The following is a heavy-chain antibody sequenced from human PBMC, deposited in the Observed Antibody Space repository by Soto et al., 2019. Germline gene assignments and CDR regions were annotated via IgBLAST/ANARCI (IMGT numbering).Heavy chain of an antibody. Sequence: ASVKVSCKASGFTFTSSAVQWVRQARGQRLEWIGWIVVGSGNTNYAQKFQERVTITRDMSTSTAYMELSSLRSEDTAVYYCAAQIAAAGYYYYYGMDVWGQGTTVTVSS. CDR1: GFTFTSSA. D-gene: IGHD6-13*01. CDR3: AAQIAAAGYYYYYGMDV. CDR2: IVVGSGNT. J-gene: IGHJ6*02. V-gene: IGHV1-58*01.